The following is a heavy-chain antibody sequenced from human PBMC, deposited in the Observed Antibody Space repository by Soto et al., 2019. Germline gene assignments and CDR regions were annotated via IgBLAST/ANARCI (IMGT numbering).Heavy chain of an antibody. J-gene: IGHJ4*02. CDR2: VYHSGST. CDR3: ASTSTSGTRFDY. Sequence: QVQLQESGPGLVKPSGTLSLTCAVSGGSISTSNWWSWVRQPPGKGLEWIGEVYHSGSTNYNPSFKSRVAMSVAKSKNQFSLKLNSVTAADTALYYCASTSTSGTRFDYWGQGSLVTVSS. D-gene: IGHD1-1*01. V-gene: IGHV4-4*02. CDR1: GGSISTSNW.